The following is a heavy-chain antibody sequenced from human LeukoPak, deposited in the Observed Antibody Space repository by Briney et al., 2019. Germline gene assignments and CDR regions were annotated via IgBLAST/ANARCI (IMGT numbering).Heavy chain of an antibody. Sequence: GASVKVSCKASGYTFTGYYMHWVRQAPGRGLEWMGWINPNSGGTNYAQEFQGRVTMTRDTSISTAYMELSRLRSDDTAVYYCARAETYYYDSSGYTLFDYWGQGTLVTVSS. CDR1: GYTFTGYY. D-gene: IGHD3-22*01. J-gene: IGHJ4*02. V-gene: IGHV1-2*02. CDR2: INPNSGGT. CDR3: ARAETYYYDSSGYTLFDY.